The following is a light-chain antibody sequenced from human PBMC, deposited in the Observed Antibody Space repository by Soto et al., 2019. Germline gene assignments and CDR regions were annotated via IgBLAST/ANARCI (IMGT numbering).Light chain of an antibody. CDR1: HSITNW. V-gene: IGKV1-5*01. CDR2: DVS. J-gene: IGKJ3*01. CDR3: QQYNNLPR. Sequence: DIQMTQSPSTLSASVGDRVTITCRASHSITNWLAWYQQKPGKAPKVLIYDVSTLGSGVPSRFSGSGSGTEFTLTISSLQPDDFATYYCQQYNNLPRFGPGTKVDIK.